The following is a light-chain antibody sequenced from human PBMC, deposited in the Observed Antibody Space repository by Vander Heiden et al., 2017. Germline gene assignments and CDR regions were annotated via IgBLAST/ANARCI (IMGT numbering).Light chain of an antibody. Sequence: DIVMPPSPSSLAVSLDGGATINCKSSQSVLYNSKNNNCLAWYQQRPGQAPKLLFYGASTRESGVPDRFSGSGSGTDFTLTISSLQPEDVAVYYCQQYYSTPPTFGGGTRLDIK. CDR3: QQYYSTPPT. V-gene: IGKV4-1*01. J-gene: IGKJ4*01. CDR2: GAS. CDR1: QSVLYNSKNNNC.